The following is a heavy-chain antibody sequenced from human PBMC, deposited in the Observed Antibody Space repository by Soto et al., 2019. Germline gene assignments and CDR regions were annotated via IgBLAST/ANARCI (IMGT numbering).Heavy chain of an antibody. CDR2: IKSKTDGGTT. V-gene: IGHV3-15*07. CDR3: TTEYCSGGSCYHDVKDFDY. D-gene: IGHD2-15*01. J-gene: IGHJ4*02. CDR1: GFTFSNAW. Sequence: GGSLRLSCAASGFTFSNAWMNWVRQAPGKGLEWVGRIKSKTDGGTTDYAAPVKGRFTISRDDSKNTLYLQMNSLKTEDTAVYYCTTEYCSGGSCYHDVKDFDYWGQGTLVTVSS.